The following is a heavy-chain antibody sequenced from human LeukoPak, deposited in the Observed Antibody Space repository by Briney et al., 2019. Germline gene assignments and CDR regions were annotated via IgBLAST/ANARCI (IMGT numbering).Heavy chain of an antibody. CDR1: GGTFSSYA. J-gene: IGHJ4*02. Sequence: SVKVSCKASGGTFSSYAISWVRQAPGQGLEWMGGIIPIFGTANYAQKFQGRVAITADESTSTAYMELSSLRSEDTAVYYCARDKGSSRGYSYGYVYWGQGTLVTVSS. V-gene: IGHV1-69*01. CDR2: IIPIFGTA. D-gene: IGHD5-18*01. CDR3: ARDKGSSRGYSYGYVY.